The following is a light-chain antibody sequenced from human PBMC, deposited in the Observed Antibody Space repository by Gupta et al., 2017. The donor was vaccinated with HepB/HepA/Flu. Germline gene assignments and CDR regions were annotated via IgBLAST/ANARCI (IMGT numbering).Light chain of an antibody. CDR3: QSYDDTLRGAL. V-gene: IGLV1-40*01. CDR1: SSNIGANYV. Sequence: QSVLTQPPSVSGAPGQRVTISCTGSSSNIGANYVVHWYRRTVPGTVPKLLSFGDNNRPSGVPARFSGSRSGTSGSLAITGLQAEDEGDYYGQSYDDTLRGALFGGGTKLTVL. J-gene: IGLJ2*01. CDR2: GDN.